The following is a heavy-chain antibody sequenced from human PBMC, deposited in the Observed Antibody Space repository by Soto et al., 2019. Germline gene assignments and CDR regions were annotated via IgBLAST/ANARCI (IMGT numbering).Heavy chain of an antibody. Sequence: GESLKISCKGSGYSFTSYWIGWVRQMPGKGLEWMGIIYPGDSDTRYSPSFQGQVTISADKSISTAYLQWSSLKASDTAMYYCARLGGLLWFGVRASVYYYMDVWGKGTMVTVSS. V-gene: IGHV5-51*01. CDR2: IYPGDSDT. CDR3: ARLGGLLWFGVRASVYYYMDV. D-gene: IGHD3-10*01. J-gene: IGHJ6*03. CDR1: GYSFTSYW.